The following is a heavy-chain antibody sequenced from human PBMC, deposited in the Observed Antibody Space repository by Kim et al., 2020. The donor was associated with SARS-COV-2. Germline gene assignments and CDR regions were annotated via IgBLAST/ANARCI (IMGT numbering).Heavy chain of an antibody. CDR2: IIPIFGTA. J-gene: IGHJ6*02. V-gene: IGHV1-69*13. CDR1: GGTFSSYA. CDR3: ARDLAIVVVPAAESYGMDV. D-gene: IGHD2-2*03. Sequence: SVKVSCKASGGTFSSYAISWVRQAPGQGLEWMGGIIPIFGTANYAQKFQGRVTITADESTSTAYMELSSLRSEDTAVYYCARDLAIVVVPAAESYGMDVWGQGTTVTVSS.